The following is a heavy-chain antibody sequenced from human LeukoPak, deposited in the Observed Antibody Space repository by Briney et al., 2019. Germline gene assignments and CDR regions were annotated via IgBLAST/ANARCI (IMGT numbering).Heavy chain of an antibody. Sequence: GGALQISCQGAGCNFVNYWIGGGRPEHGKGLGGMGIINPGDSGTSYGPSFQGQVAITLDKSIKTAYVQWSSLKASDTAMYYCARLQPRDDAFDVWGQGTMVTVSS. D-gene: IGHD2-2*01. J-gene: IGHJ3*01. CDR2: INPGDSGT. CDR3: ARLQPRDDAFDV. CDR1: GCNFVNYW. V-gene: IGHV5-51*01.